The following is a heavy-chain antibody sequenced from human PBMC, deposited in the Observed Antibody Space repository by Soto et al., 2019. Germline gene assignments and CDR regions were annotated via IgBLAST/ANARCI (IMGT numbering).Heavy chain of an antibody. CDR2: ISYDGSNK. J-gene: IGHJ6*01. CDR3: ARDLGDYYYYYGMDV. D-gene: IGHD2-21*02. V-gene: IGHV3-30-3*01. Sequence: QVQLVESGGGVVQPGRSLRLSCAASGFTFSSYAMHWVRQAPGKGLEWVAVISYDGSNKYYADSVKGRFTISRDNSKNRLYLQMNSLRAEDTAVYYCARDLGDYYYYYGMDVW. CDR1: GFTFSSYA.